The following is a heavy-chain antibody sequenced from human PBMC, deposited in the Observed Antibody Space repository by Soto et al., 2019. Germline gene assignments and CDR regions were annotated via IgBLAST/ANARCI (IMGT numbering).Heavy chain of an antibody. V-gene: IGHV3-30*18. CDR2: VSQDGRNT. Sequence: GRSLRLSCAASGFTFSDYAMHLVRQAPGKGLEWVAVVSQDGRNTHYADSVKGRFTISRDNSKNTLYLQMNSLRAEDTAVYYCAKDNDRGVINYFDYWGQGSLVTVSS. J-gene: IGHJ4*02. CDR1: GFTFSDYA. D-gene: IGHD3-10*02. CDR3: AKDNDRGVINYFDY.